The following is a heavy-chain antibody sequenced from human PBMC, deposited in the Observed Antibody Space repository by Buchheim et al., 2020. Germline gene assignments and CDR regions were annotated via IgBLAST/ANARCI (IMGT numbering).Heavy chain of an antibody. CDR1: GGSISSGGYY. J-gene: IGHJ5*02. V-gene: IGHV4-31*03. CDR3: ARYCSGGSCYWKWFDP. CDR2: IYYSGST. D-gene: IGHD2-15*01. Sequence: QVQLQESGPGLVKPSQTLSLTCTVSGGSISSGGYYWSWIRQHPGKGLEWIGYIYYSGSTSSPPSLKSRVTISVDTSKNQFALKLSSVTAADTAVYYCARYCSGGSCYWKWFDPWGQGTL.